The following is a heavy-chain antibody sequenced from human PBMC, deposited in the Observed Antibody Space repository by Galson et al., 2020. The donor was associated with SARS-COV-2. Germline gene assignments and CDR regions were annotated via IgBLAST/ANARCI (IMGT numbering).Heavy chain of an antibody. D-gene: IGHD4-17*01. V-gene: IGHV4-30-4*01. Sequence: SETLSLTCTVSGDSISSDDFYWSWIRQTPGTGLEWIGDIHSSGNTYYNPSLRSRGTISVDTSKNQFSLRLSSVTAAAPAVYFCARTSSTATREYYFDYWGRGTLVSVSS. J-gene: IGHJ4*02. CDR2: IHSSGNT. CDR3: ARTSSTATREYYFDY. CDR1: GDSISSDDFY.